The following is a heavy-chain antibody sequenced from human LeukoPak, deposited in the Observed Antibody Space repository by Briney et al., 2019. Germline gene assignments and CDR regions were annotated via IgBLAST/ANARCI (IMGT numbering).Heavy chain of an antibody. V-gene: IGHV1-2*02. J-gene: IGHJ1*01. CDR3: ARTRGGYSYGYPGYFQH. CDR2: VNPNSGGT. D-gene: IGHD5-18*01. CDR1: RYTLTGHY. Sequence: SDQVSCKASRYTLTGHYMHWVRQDPPQPLEWIGWVNPNSGGTNYAQKFQGRVTMTRDTSITTAYMELSRLTSDDTAVYYCARTRGGYSYGYPGYFQHWGQGTLVTVSS.